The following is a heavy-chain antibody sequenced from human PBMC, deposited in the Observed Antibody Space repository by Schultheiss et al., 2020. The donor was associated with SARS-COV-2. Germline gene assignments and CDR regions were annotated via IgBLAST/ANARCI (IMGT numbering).Heavy chain of an antibody. CDR1: GGSISSYY. V-gene: IGHV4-4*07. CDR3: ARVVTVVVPAATTYYYYYYMDV. J-gene: IGHJ6*03. CDR2: IYTSGST. Sequence: SETLSLTCTVSGGSISSYYWSWIRQPAGKGLEWIGRIYTSGSTNYNPSLKSRVTMSVDTSKNQFSLKLSSVTAADTAVYYCARVVTVVVPAATTYYYYYYMDVWCNGTTVTVSS. D-gene: IGHD2-2*01.